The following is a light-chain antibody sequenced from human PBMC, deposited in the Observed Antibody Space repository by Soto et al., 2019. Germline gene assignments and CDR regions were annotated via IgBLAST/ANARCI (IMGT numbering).Light chain of an antibody. CDR2: DVS. V-gene: IGLV2-14*01. CDR3: SSYTTSNTRQIV. CDR1: NSDVGGYNY. J-gene: IGLJ1*01. Sequence: QPVLTQPASVSGSPGQSITISCTGTNSDVGGYNYVSWYQQHPGKAPKFMIYDVSSRPSGVSDRFSGSKSGNTASLTISGLQAEDEADYYCSSYTTSNTRQIVFGTGTKLTVL.